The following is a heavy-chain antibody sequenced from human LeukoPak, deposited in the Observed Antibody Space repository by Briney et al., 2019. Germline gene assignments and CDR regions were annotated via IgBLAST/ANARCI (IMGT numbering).Heavy chain of an antibody. CDR1: GFSFSSYW. CDR2: ISIDGGTT. Sequence: GGSLRLSCAASGFSFSSYWMHWVRQAPGKGLVWVSRISIDGGTTNYADSVKGRFTISRDNAKNTLYLQMNSLRAEDTAVYYCARDRGSGSYDYWGQGTLVTVSS. V-gene: IGHV3-74*01. J-gene: IGHJ4*02. CDR3: ARDRGSGSYDY. D-gene: IGHD1-26*01.